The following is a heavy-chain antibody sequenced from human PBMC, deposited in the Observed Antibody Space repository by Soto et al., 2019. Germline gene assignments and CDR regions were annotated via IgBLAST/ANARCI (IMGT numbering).Heavy chain of an antibody. V-gene: IGHV1-69*01. CDR1: GGTFSSYA. CDR3: ARDTGTYYYDSSGYRAYYFDY. D-gene: IGHD3-22*01. J-gene: IGHJ4*02. Sequence: QVQLVQSGAEVKKPGSSVKVSCKASGGTFSSYAISWVRQAPGQGLAWMGGIIPIFGTANYAQKFQGRVTITAYESTSTAYMELSSLRSEDTAVYYCARDTGTYYYDSSGYRAYYFDYWGQGTLVTVSS. CDR2: IIPIFGTA.